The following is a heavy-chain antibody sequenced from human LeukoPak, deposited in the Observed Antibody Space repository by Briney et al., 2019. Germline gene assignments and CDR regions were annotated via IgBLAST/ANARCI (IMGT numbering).Heavy chain of an antibody. Sequence: PSQTLSLTCAVSGGSISSGGYSWSWIRQPPGKGLEWIGYIYYSGSTYYNPSLKGRVTISVDTSKNQFSLKLSSVTAADAAVYYCARDTGAVAVSNFDYWGQGTLVTVSS. V-gene: IGHV4-30-4*07. CDR2: IYYSGST. D-gene: IGHD6-19*01. J-gene: IGHJ4*02. CDR3: ARDTGAVAVSNFDY. CDR1: GGSISSGGYS.